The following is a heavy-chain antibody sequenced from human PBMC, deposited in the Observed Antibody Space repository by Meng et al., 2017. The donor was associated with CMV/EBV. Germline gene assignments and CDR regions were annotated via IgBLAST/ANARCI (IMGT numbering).Heavy chain of an antibody. CDR1: GFTVSSNY. D-gene: IGHD2-21*01. CDR2: IYSGGST. J-gene: IGHJ4*02. V-gene: IGHV3-66*02. CDR3: ARDSYCGGDCYSDY. Sequence: GGSLRLSCAASGFTVSSNYMSWVRQAPGKGLEWVSVIYSGGSTYYADSVKGRFTTSRDNSKNTLYLQMNSLRAEDTAVYYCARDSYCGGDCYSDYWGQGTLVTVSS.